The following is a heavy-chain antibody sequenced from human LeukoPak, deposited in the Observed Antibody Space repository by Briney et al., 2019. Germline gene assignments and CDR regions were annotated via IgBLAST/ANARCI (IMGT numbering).Heavy chain of an antibody. Sequence: GGSLRLSCAASRFTFSSYDMHWVRQATGKGLEWVSAIGTAGDTYYPGSVKGRFTISRENAKNSLYLQMNSLRAGDTAVYYCARGYYGLLFDPWGQGTLVTVSS. CDR2: IGTAGDT. CDR1: RFTFSSYD. V-gene: IGHV3-13*01. J-gene: IGHJ5*02. CDR3: ARGYYGLLFDP. D-gene: IGHD3-10*01.